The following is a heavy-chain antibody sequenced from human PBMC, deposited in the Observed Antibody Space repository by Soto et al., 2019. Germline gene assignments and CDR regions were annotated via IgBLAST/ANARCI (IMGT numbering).Heavy chain of an antibody. CDR3: VRDRYTMSDFWSAFSSD. D-gene: IGHD3-3*01. J-gene: IGHJ4*02. CDR2: IRNDGGSM. CDR1: GFTFSSSP. Sequence: EVHLVQSGGGLVQPGGSLRLSCAASGFTFSSSPMSWVRQVPGKGXXWIXAIRNDGGSMYYIESVKGRFTISRDNSKXTXXXXXXXXXXXDTAIYYCVRDRYTMSDFWSAFSSDWGQGALVIVSS. V-gene: IGHV3-23*02.